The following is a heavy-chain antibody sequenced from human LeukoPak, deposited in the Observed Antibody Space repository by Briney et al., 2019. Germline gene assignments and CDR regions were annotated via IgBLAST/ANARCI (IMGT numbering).Heavy chain of an antibody. CDR3: VREDGLGYCSGGSCYDNWFDP. CDR2: IYHSGST. CDR1: GGSISSGGYY. D-gene: IGHD2-15*01. V-gene: IGHV4-30-2*01. Sequence: PSQTLSLTCTVSGGSISSGGYYWSWIRQPPGKGLEWIGYIYHSGSTYYNPSLKSRVTISVDRSKNQFSLKLSSVTAADPAAYYCVREDGLGYCSGGSCYDNWFDPWGQGTLVTVSS. J-gene: IGHJ5*02.